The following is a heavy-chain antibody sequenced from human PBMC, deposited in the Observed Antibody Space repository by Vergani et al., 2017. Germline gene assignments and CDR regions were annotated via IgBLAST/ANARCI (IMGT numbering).Heavy chain of an antibody. D-gene: IGHD2-15*01. CDR2: IKQDGSEK. V-gene: IGHV3-7*04. J-gene: IGHJ4*02. CDR1: GFTFSSYW. CDR3: AKEGYCSGGSCPFDY. Sequence: EVQLVESGGGLVQPGGSLRLSCAASGFTFSSYWMSWVRQAPGKGLEWVANIKQDGSEKYYVDSVKGRFTISRDNAKNSLYLQMNSLRAEDTALYYCAKEGYCSGGSCPFDYWGQGTLVTVSS.